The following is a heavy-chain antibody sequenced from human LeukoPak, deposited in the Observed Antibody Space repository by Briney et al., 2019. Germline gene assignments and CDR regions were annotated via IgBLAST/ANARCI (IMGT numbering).Heavy chain of an antibody. CDR3: ARDRTSSGPSVIFDY. Sequence: GRSLRLSCAASGFTFSSYGMHWVRQAPGKGLEWVSYVSSSSSTIYYADSVKGRFTISKDNAKNSLYLQMNSLRAEDTAVYYCARDRTSSGPSVIFDYWGQGTLVTVSS. J-gene: IGHJ4*02. D-gene: IGHD6-19*01. CDR1: GFTFSSYG. V-gene: IGHV3-48*04. CDR2: VSSSSSTI.